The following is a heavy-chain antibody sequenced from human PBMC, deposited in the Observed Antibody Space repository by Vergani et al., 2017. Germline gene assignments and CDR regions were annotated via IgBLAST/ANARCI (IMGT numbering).Heavy chain of an antibody. Sequence: EVQLVESGGGLVQPGRSLRLSCAASGFSFDDYAMHWVRQAPGKGLEWVSGISWNSGSIGYADSVKGRFTISRDNAKNSLYLQMNSLRAEDTALYYCAKDLAAVAEGLDYWGQGTLVTVSS. D-gene: IGHD6-19*01. CDR1: GFSFDDYA. V-gene: IGHV3-9*01. CDR2: ISWNSGSI. CDR3: AKDLAAVAEGLDY. J-gene: IGHJ4*02.